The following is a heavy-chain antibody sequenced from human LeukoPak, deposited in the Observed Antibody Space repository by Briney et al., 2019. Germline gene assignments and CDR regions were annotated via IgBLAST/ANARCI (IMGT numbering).Heavy chain of an antibody. V-gene: IGHV3-30*03. CDR1: GFTFSSYG. J-gene: IGHJ3*02. CDR3: AITLLGTVVTGNAFDI. Sequence: GGSLRLSCAASGFTFSSYGMHWVRQAPGKGLEWVAVISYDGSNKYYADSVKGRFTISRDNSKNTLYLQMNSLRAEDTAVYYCAITLLGTVVTGNAFDIWGQGTMVTVSS. D-gene: IGHD4-23*01. CDR2: ISYDGSNK.